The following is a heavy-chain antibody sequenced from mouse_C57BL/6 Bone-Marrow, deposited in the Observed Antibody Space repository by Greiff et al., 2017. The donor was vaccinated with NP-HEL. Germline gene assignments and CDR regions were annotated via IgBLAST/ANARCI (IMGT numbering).Heavy chain of an antibody. CDR3: TTEGNWGTYAMDY. CDR1: GFNIKDDY. CDR2: IDPENGDT. J-gene: IGHJ4*01. V-gene: IGHV14-4*01. Sequence: EVQLQQSGAELVRPGASVKLSCTASGFNIKDDYMHWVKQRPEQGLEWIGWIDPENGDTEYASKFQGKATITADTSSNTAYLQLSSLTSEDTAVYYCTTEGNWGTYAMDYWGQGTSVTVSS. D-gene: IGHD4-1*01.